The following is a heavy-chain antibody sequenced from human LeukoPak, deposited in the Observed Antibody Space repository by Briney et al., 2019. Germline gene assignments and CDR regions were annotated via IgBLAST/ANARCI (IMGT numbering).Heavy chain of an antibody. V-gene: IGHV3-30-3*01. CDR1: GFTFSSYA. J-gene: IGHJ4*02. D-gene: IGHD6-13*01. CDR2: ISYDGSNK. Sequence: GRSLRLSCAASGFTFSSYAMHWVRQAPGKGLEWVAVISYDGSNKYYADSVKGRFTISRDNSKNTLYLQMNSLRAEDTAVYYCARGYPRIAAAVQFDYWGQGTLVTVSS. CDR3: ARGYPRIAAAVQFDY.